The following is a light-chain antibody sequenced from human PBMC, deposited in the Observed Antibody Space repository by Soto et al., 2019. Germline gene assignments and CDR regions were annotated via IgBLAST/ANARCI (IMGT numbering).Light chain of an antibody. CDR2: GAS. J-gene: IGKJ4*01. CDR1: QSVSSSY. CDR3: QQYGSSLGVT. V-gene: IGKV3-20*01. Sequence: EIVFTQAPGTLSLSPVEGATLSCRASQSVSSSYLAWYQQKPGQAPRLLIYGASSRATGIPDRFSGSGSGTDFTLTISRLEPEDFAVYYCQQYGSSLGVTFGGGTKVDI.